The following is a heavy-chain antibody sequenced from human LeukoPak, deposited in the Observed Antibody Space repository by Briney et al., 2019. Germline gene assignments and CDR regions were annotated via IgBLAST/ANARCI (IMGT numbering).Heavy chain of an antibody. J-gene: IGHJ5*02. Sequence: GGSLRLSCAASGFTFSSYWMSWVRQAPGKGXXXXXXXXXDGSEKYYVDSVKGRFTISRDNAKNSLYLQMNSLRAEDTAVYYCARVRYYGSGSYSNLWFDPWGQGTLVTVSS. CDR1: GFTFSSYW. V-gene: IGHV3-7*03. CDR3: ARVRYYGSGSYSNLWFDP. CDR2: XXXDGSEK. D-gene: IGHD3-10*01.